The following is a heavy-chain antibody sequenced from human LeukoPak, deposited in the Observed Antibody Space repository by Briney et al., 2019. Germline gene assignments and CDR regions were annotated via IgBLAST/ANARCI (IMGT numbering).Heavy chain of an antibody. V-gene: IGHV3-74*01. CDR3: VRDFRSADY. J-gene: IGHJ4*02. CDR2: ICPDGAVT. CDR1: GFTFSTYC. Sequence: GGSLRLSCAASGFTFSTYCMHWVRQAPGKGPMWVSRICPDGAVTNYADSVKARFIISRDNARNTVYLQMNSLRVEDTAVYYCVRDFRSADYWGQGTLVTVPS.